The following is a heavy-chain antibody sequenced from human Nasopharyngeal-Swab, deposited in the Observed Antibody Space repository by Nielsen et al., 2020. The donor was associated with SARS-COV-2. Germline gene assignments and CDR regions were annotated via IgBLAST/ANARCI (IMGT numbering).Heavy chain of an antibody. CDR3: ERAYYDILTGYYYGMDV. CDR1: GFSLSTSGMC. CDR2: IDWADDK. D-gene: IGHD3-9*01. J-gene: IGHJ6*02. V-gene: IGHV2-70*01. Sequence: SGPTLVQPTQPLTLTCTFSGFSLSTSGMCVTWIRQPPVKALEWLALIDWADDKYYSTSLKTRLTISKDTSKNQVVLTMTNMDPVDTATYYCERAYYDILTGYYYGMDVWGQGTTVTVSS.